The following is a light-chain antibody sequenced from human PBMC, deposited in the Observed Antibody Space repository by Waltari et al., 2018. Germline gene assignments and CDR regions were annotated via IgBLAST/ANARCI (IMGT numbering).Light chain of an antibody. CDR3: SSYTTTSSWV. CDR2: DVR. Sequence: QSALTQPASVSGSPGQSITISCTGTSGDIGTYKFVSWYQQEPGRAPKLLVYDVRQRPSGVSNSFSGSKSGNTASLTISGLQAEDEADYYCSSYTTTSSWVFGGGTKLTVL. CDR1: SGDIGTYKF. J-gene: IGLJ3*02. V-gene: IGLV2-14*01.